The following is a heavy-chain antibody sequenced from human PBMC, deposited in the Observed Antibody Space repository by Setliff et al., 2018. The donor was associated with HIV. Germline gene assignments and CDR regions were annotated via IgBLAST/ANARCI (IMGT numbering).Heavy chain of an antibody. D-gene: IGHD6-19*01. J-gene: IGHJ4*02. V-gene: IGHV3-33*01. CDR1: GFIFSTYG. CDR3: VRDPPRSGWTLDY. CDR2: IWYDGINK. Sequence: GGSLRLSCEASGFIFSTYGMHWVRQAPGKGLEWVAYIWYDGINKYYADSVKGRFNVSRDNSKNTVSLQMNSLRAEDTAVYYCVRDPPRSGWTLDYWGQGTPVTVSS.